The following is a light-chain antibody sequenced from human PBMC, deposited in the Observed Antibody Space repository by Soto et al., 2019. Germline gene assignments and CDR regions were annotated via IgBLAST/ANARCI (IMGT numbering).Light chain of an antibody. Sequence: EIVFRQAPATRSSSPGETATLSCRASQYVGTRLAWYQHKPGQAPRLLIYYMSKRATGIPARFSGSGSGTDFTLTISNLAPEDFGVYYCHQRQSWPRTFGQGTKV. J-gene: IGKJ1*01. CDR2: YMS. CDR3: HQRQSWPRT. V-gene: IGKV3-11*01. CDR1: QYVGTR.